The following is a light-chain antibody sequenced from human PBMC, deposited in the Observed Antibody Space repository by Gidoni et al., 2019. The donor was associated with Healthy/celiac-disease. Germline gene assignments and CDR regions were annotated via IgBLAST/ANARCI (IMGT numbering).Light chain of an antibody. Sequence: EFVLTQSPGTLSLSPGERATFPCRASQSVSSSYLSWYQQKPGQAPRLLIYGASSRATGIPDRFSGSGSGTDFTLTISRLEPEDFAVYYCQQYGSSPYTFGQGTKLEIK. CDR2: GAS. V-gene: IGKV3-20*01. CDR3: QQYGSSPYT. J-gene: IGKJ2*01. CDR1: QSVSSSY.